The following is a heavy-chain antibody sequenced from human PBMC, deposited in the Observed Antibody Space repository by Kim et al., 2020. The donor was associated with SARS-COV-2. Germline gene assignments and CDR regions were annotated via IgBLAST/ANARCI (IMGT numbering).Heavy chain of an antibody. J-gene: IGHJ4*02. CDR2: IHNDGGTS. CDR1: GFIFKDYV. CDR3: AKDRPLDY. V-gene: IGHV3-23*01. Sequence: GGSLRLSCAASGFIFKDYVMRWIRQAPGKGLEWVSIIHNDGGTSYYADSVKGRFTISRDNSRNTLYLQMDSLRAEDTAVYYCAKDRPLDYWGQGTLVTVSS.